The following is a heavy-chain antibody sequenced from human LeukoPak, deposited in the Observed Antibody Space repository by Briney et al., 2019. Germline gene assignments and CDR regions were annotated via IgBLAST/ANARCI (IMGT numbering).Heavy chain of an antibody. Sequence: GGSLRLPCAASGFTFSSYSMNWVRQAPGKGLEWVSSISSSGSYIYYAGSLKGRFTISRDNAKNSLYLQMNNLRAEDTAVYYCARGTVATKARYFDYWGQGTLVTVSS. CDR3: ARGTVATKARYFDY. CDR2: ISSSGSYI. J-gene: IGHJ4*02. D-gene: IGHD2-15*01. V-gene: IGHV3-21*01. CDR1: GFTFSSYS.